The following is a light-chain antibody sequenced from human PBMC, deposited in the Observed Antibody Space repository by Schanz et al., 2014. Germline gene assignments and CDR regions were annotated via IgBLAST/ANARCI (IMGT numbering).Light chain of an antibody. V-gene: IGKV1-5*03. Sequence: DIQMTQSPSTLSASVGDRVTIACRASQSISYWLAWYQQKPGKVPKVLIYKASSLESGVPSRFSGSGSGTEFTLTISSLQPDDFATYYCQQYDSYPITLGGGTKVEIK. CDR2: KAS. CDR3: QQYDSYPIT. CDR1: QSISYW. J-gene: IGKJ4*01.